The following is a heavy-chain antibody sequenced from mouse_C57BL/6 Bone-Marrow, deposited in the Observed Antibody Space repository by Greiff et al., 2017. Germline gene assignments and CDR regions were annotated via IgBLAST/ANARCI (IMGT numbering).Heavy chain of an antibody. Sequence: QVQLQQPGAELVMPGASVKLSCKASGYTFTSYWMHWVKQRPGQGLEWIGEIDPSDSYTNYNQKFKGKSTLTVDKYSSTAYMQLSSLTSEDSAVYYCARTGCYGSSYYFDYWGQGTTLTVSS. CDR1: GYTFTSYW. D-gene: IGHD1-1*01. CDR3: ARTGCYGSSYYFDY. V-gene: IGHV1-69*01. J-gene: IGHJ2*01. CDR2: IDPSDSYT.